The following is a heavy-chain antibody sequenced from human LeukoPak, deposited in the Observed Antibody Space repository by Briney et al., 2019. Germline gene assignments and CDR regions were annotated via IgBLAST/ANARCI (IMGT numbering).Heavy chain of an antibody. J-gene: IGHJ4*02. Sequence: PGGSLRLSCAASGFTFSSYAMSWVRQAPGKGLEWVSTISGSGVSTYYADSVKGRFTISRDNSKNTLYLQMNGLRAEDTAVYYCAKPCNDVGYSYGSGVAGFDYWGQGSLVTVSS. D-gene: IGHD5-18*01. CDR1: GFTFSSYA. CDR2: ISGSGVST. V-gene: IGHV3-23*01. CDR3: AKPCNDVGYSYGSGVAGFDY.